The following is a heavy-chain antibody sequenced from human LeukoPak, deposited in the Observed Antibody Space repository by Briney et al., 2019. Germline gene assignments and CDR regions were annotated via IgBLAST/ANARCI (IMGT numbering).Heavy chain of an antibody. D-gene: IGHD5-24*01. J-gene: IGHJ4*02. CDR2: INPNSGGT. V-gene: IGHV1-2*02. Sequence: ASVKVSCKASGYTFTGYYMHWVRQAPGQGLEWMGWINPNSGGTNYAQKFQGRVTMTRDTSICTAYMELSRLRSDDTAVYYCAREEGGNGYNYFYWGQGTLVTVSS. CDR1: GYTFTGYY. CDR3: AREEGGNGYNYFY.